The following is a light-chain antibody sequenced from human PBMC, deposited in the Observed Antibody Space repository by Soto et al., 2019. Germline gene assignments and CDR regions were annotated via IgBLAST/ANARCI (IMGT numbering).Light chain of an antibody. CDR2: QAS. Sequence: IVLMQSPDTLSLSPVESATISCRATRSLSSDYVAWDQQKPGQAPRLLCDQASRRATGTPDRFSVSGSGTDFTLTSSRLEPGDFAVYYCQQYDDATRSFGQGTKVDIK. V-gene: IGKV3-20*01. J-gene: IGKJ1*01. CDR3: QQYDDATRS. CDR1: RSLSSDY.